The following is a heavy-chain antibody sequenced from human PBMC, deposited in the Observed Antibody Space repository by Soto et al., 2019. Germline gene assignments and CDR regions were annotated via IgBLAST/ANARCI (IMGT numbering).Heavy chain of an antibody. CDR2: ISGSGGSA. V-gene: IGHV3-23*01. D-gene: IGHD3-10*01. CDR3: AQDVDYYGSGRYGY. CDR1: GFTFSSYA. J-gene: IGHJ4*02. Sequence: EVQLLESGGGLVQPGGSLRLSCAASGFTFSSYAMSWVRQAPGKGLEWVSAISGSGGSAYYADSVKGRCTFSRDNSKNTLYLQMNSLSAEDTAVYYCAQDVDYYGSGRYGYWGQGTLVTVSS.